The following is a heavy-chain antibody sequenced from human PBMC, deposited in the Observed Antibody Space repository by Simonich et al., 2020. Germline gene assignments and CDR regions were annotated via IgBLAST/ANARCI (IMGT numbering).Heavy chain of an antibody. J-gene: IGHJ4*02. V-gene: IGHV3-21*01. CDR2: ISSGSSYI. CDR3: ARARGGSSSWYLDY. D-gene: IGHD6-13*01. CDR1: GFTFSSYS. Sequence: EVQLVESGGGLVKPGGSLRLSCAASGFTFSSYSMNWVRQAPGEGLEGVSSISSGSSYIYYANAVKGRFTISRDNARNSLYLQMNSLRAEDTAVYYYARARGGSSSWYLDYWGQGTLVTVTS.